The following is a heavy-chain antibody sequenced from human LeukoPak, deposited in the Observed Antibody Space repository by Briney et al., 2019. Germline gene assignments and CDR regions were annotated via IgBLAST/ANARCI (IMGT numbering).Heavy chain of an antibody. D-gene: IGHD2-15*01. CDR3: ARDPTPRYCSGGSCYTHYGMDV. Sequence: PGGSLRLSGAASGFTFSSYTMNWVRQAPGKGLEWVSSISSSSSYIYYADSVKGRLTISRDNAKNSLYLQMNSLRAEDTAVYYCARDPTPRYCSGGSCYTHYGMDVWGQGTAVTVSS. V-gene: IGHV3-21*01. CDR2: ISSSSSYI. CDR1: GFTFSSYT. J-gene: IGHJ6*02.